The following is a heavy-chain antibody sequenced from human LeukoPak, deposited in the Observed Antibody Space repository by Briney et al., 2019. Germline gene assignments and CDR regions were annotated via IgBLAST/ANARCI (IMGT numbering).Heavy chain of an antibody. J-gene: IGHJ4*02. D-gene: IGHD1-26*01. CDR1: GFTFDDYG. V-gene: IGHV3-20*04. CDR3: AREGSGSPGFDY. Sequence: GGSPRLSCAASGFTFDDYGMGWVRQAPGKGLEWVSGINWNGGSTGYADSVKGRFTISRDNAKNSLYLQMNSLRAEDTALYYCAREGSGSPGFDYWGQGTLVTVSS. CDR2: INWNGGST.